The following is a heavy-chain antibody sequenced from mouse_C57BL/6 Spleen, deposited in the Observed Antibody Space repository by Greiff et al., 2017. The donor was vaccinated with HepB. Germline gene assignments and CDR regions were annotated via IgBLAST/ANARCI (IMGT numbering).Heavy chain of an antibody. D-gene: IGHD2-4*01. V-gene: IGHV5-4*01. Sequence: DVKLVESGGGLVKPGGSLKLSCAASGFTFSSYAMSWVRQTPEKRLEWVATISDGGSYTYYPDNVKGRFTISRDNAKNNLYLQMSHLKSEDTAMYYCAREGDYDTPWFAYWGQGTLVTVSA. CDR1: GFTFSSYA. J-gene: IGHJ3*01. CDR2: ISDGGSYT. CDR3: AREGDYDTPWFAY.